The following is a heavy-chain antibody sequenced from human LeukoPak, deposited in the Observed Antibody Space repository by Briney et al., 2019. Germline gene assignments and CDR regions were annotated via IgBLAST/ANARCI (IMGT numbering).Heavy chain of an antibody. V-gene: IGHV1-8*01. Sequence: ASVKVSCKASGYTFTSYDINRVGQATGQGLEWMGWMNPNSGNTGYAQKFQGRVTMTRNTSISTAYMELSSLRSEDTAVYYCARDRSGSYWGHYFDYWGQGTLVTVSS. D-gene: IGHD1-26*01. J-gene: IGHJ4*02. CDR2: MNPNSGNT. CDR3: ARDRSGSYWGHYFDY. CDR1: GYTFTSYD.